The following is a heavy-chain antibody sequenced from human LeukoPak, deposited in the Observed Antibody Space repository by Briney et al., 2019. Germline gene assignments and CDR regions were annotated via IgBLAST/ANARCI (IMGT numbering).Heavy chain of an antibody. Sequence: ASVKVSCKASGYTFTRHQMYWVRQAPGQGLEWMGWINPNSGGTNYAQKFQGRVTMTRDTSISTAYMELSRLRSDDTAVYYCARRRRNSSGSTGAFDIWGQGTMVTVSS. D-gene: IGHD3-22*01. CDR1: GYTFTRHQ. CDR2: INPNSGGT. V-gene: IGHV1-2*02. J-gene: IGHJ3*02. CDR3: ARRRRNSSGSTGAFDI.